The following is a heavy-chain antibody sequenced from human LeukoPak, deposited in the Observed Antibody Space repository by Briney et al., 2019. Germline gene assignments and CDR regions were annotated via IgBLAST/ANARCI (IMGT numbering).Heavy chain of an antibody. CDR3: ARDLNWETY. CDR2: IKQDGSEK. V-gene: IGHV3-7*01. J-gene: IGHJ4*02. D-gene: IGHD7-27*01. Sequence: GGSLRLSCEASGFTFTKFWMSWLRQAPGKGLEWVANIKQDGSEKYYVDSVKGRFTISRDNAKNSLYLQMNSLRAEDTAVYYCARDLNWETYWGQGTLVTVSS. CDR1: GFTFTKFW.